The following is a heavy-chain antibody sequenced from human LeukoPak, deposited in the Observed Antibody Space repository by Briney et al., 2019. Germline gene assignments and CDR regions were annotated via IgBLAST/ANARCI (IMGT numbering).Heavy chain of an antibody. J-gene: IGHJ5*02. D-gene: IGHD6-13*01. CDR2: INPNSGGT. Sequence: ASVKVSCKASGYTFTDYYLYWVRQAPGQGLELMGWINPNSGGTNYAQKFQGRVTVTRDTSISIVYMELSRRTSDDTAVYYCARGGYISSYYGWFDPWGQGTLVTVSS. V-gene: IGHV1-2*02. CDR3: ARGGYISSYYGWFDP. CDR1: GYTFTDYY.